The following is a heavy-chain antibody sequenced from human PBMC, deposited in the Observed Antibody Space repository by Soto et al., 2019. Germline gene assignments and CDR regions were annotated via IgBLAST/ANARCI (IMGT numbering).Heavy chain of an antibody. J-gene: IGHJ4*02. D-gene: IGHD2-15*01. CDR2: ISSSSSYI. CDR1: GFTFGTYS. V-gene: IGHV3-21*01. Sequence: GWSLRLSCAASGFTFGTYSMNWVRQAPGKGLEWVSSISSSSSYIYYADSVKGRFTISRDNAKNSLYLQMNSLRPEDTAVYYCARDAVGYCSGGSCYFDYWGQGSLVTVSS. CDR3: ARDAVGYCSGGSCYFDY.